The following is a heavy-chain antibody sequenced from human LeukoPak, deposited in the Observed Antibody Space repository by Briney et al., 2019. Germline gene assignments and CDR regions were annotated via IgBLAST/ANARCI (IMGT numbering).Heavy chain of an antibody. CDR3: VRGGYSSAEGPLGY. J-gene: IGHJ1*01. CDR2: ISSDGGST. D-gene: IGHD6-19*01. V-gene: IGHV3-64*02. CDR1: GFTFSSFS. Sequence: GGSLRLSCAASGFTFSSFSMHWVRQAPGMGLHCVSVISSDGGSTYYADSVKGRFTISRDNSKNTLYLQMGSLRAEDMAVYYCVRGGYSSAEGPLGYWGQGTLVTVSS.